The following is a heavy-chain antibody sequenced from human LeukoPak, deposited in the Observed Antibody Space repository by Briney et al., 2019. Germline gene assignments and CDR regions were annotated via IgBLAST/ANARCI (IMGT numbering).Heavy chain of an antibody. Sequence: GGSLRLSCAASGFTFSSRDMNWVRQAPGKGPEWVSRISTSGAGTYYADSVKGRFAISRDNSKSTLYLQMNSLRVEDTAVYYCAKGIYDGSGHTIDYWGQGTLVTVSS. CDR3: AKGIYDGSGHTIDY. D-gene: IGHD3-22*01. CDR2: ISTSGAGT. V-gene: IGHV3-23*01. J-gene: IGHJ4*02. CDR1: GFTFSSRD.